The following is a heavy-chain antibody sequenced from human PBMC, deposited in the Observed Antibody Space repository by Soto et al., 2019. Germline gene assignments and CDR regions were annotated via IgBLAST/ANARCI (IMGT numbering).Heavy chain of an antibody. D-gene: IGHD1-1*01. CDR2: VHHTGST. V-gene: IGHV4-30-2*01. J-gene: IGHJ1*01. Sequence: QVQLQESGSRLLKPSQTLSLTCAVSGGSISSGGYSWTWLRQPPGKGLEWIGYVHHTGSTTYNTSLKTRVNISIDRPNNQFFLTLTSAPAADSAVYYCARVLWNAVFQYWGLGILVTVSS. CDR1: GGSISSGGYS. CDR3: ARVLWNAVFQY.